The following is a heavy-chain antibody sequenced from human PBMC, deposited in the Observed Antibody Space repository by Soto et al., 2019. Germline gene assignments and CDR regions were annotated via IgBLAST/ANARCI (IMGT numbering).Heavy chain of an antibody. J-gene: IGHJ5*02. CDR3: ARAAAGTNWFDP. V-gene: IGHV4-31*03. CDR2: IYYSGST. Sequence: SETLSLTCPVSGGSISSGGYYWSWIRQHPGKGLEWIGYIYYSGSTYYNPSLKSRVTISVDTSKNQFSLKLSSVTAADTAVYYCARAAAGTNWFDPWGQGTLVTVSS. D-gene: IGHD6-13*01. CDR1: GGSISSGGYY.